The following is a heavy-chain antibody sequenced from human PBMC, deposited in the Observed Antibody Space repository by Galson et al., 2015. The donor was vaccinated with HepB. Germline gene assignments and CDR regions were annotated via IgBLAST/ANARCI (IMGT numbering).Heavy chain of an antibody. Sequence: SVKVSCKASGYTFTSYGISWVRQAPGQGLEWMGWISAYNGNTNYAQKLQGRVTMTTDTSTSTAYMELRSLRSDDTAVYYCAVGPAHYYDSSDYHYWGQGTLVTVSS. CDR1: GYTFTSYG. D-gene: IGHD3-22*01. CDR2: ISAYNGNT. J-gene: IGHJ4*02. CDR3: AVGPAHYYDSSDYHY. V-gene: IGHV1-18*04.